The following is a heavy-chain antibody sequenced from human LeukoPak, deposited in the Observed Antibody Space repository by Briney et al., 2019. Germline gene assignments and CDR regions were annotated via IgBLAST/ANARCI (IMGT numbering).Heavy chain of an antibody. CDR1: GFTFSQYP. CDR3: TRDPSYYYDSTGYN. Sequence: PGGSLRLSCAASGFTFSQYPMNWVRQAPGKGLEWVSKISSSGDTIYYADSVKGRFTISRDNAKNSLCLQMNSLRAEDTAVYHCTRDPSYYYDSTGYNWGQGTLVTVSS. J-gene: IGHJ4*02. D-gene: IGHD3-22*01. CDR2: ISSSGDTI. V-gene: IGHV3-48*01.